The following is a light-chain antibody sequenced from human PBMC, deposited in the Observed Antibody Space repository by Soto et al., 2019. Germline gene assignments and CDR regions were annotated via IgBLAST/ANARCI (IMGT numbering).Light chain of an antibody. CDR3: QQYGSSPP. J-gene: IGKJ4*01. CDR2: GAS. V-gene: IGKV3-20*01. CDR1: QRLSSY. Sequence: EIVLTQSPVTLSVSPGERVTLSCRASQRLSSYLAWYQQKPGQAPRLLIYGASSRATGIPDRFSGSGSGTDFTLTISRLEPEDFAVYYCQQYGSSPPFGGGTKVDIK.